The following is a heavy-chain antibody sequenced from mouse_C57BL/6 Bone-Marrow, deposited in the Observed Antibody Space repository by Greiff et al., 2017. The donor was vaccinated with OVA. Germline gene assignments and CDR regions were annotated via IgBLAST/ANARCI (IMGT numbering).Heavy chain of an antibody. CDR3: ARGPSTGTSFDY. D-gene: IGHD4-1*02. J-gene: IGHJ2*01. V-gene: IGHV5-4*01. Sequence: EVQGVESGGGLVKPGGSLKLSCAASGFTFSSYAMSWVRQTPDKRLEWVATISDGGSYTYYPDNVKGRFTISRDNAKNNLYLQMSHLKSEDTAMYYCARGPSTGTSFDYWGQGTTLTVSS. CDR2: ISDGGSYT. CDR1: GFTFSSYA.